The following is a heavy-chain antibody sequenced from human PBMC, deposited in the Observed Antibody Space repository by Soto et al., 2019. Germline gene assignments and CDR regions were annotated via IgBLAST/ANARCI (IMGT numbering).Heavy chain of an antibody. CDR2: ISYDGSNK. Sequence: GGSVRLSCAASGFTFSSYGMHWVRQAPGKGLEWVAVISYDGSNKYYADSVKGRFTISRDNSKNTLYLQMNSLRAEDTAVYYCAKVGGPDYDFWSGYLSLDYWGQGTLVTVSS. D-gene: IGHD3-3*01. CDR3: AKVGGPDYDFWSGYLSLDY. J-gene: IGHJ4*02. V-gene: IGHV3-30*18. CDR1: GFTFSSYG.